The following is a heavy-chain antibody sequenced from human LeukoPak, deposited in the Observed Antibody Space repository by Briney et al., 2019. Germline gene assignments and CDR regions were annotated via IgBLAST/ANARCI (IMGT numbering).Heavy chain of an antibody. CDR3: AKATDGRFDD. J-gene: IGHJ4*02. Sequence: ASVKVSCKASGYTFTSYDINCVRQATGQGLEWMGWMNPNSGNIGYAQKFQGRVTMTKNTSISTAYMELSSLRSEDTAMYYCAKATDGRFDDWGQGTLVTVSS. CDR2: MNPNSGNI. CDR1: GYTFTSYD. V-gene: IGHV1-8*01.